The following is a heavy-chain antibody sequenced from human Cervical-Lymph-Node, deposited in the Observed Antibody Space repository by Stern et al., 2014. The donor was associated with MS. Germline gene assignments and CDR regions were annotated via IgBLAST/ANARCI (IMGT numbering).Heavy chain of an antibody. Sequence: QVQLQESGPGLVKPSQTLSLTCTVSGGSISSGGYYWRWIRQHPGKGLEWIGYIYYSGSTYYNPSLKSRVTISVDTSKNQFSLKLSSVTAADTAVYYCARDRARGRDGYNLWGQGTLVTVSS. V-gene: IGHV4-31*03. CDR3: ARDRARGRDGYNL. J-gene: IGHJ4*02. CDR2: IYYSGST. D-gene: IGHD5-24*01. CDR1: GGSISSGGYY.